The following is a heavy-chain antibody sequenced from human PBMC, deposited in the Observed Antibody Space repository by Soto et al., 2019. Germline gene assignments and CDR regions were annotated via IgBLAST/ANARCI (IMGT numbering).Heavy chain of an antibody. Sequence: TKSLXRGVGEGYSCGGGESWSWIRQPPGKGLEWIGYIYHSGSTYYNPSLKSRVTISVDRSKNQFSLKLSSVTAADTAVYYCARVPDRWGQGTLVTVSS. V-gene: IGHV4-30-2*01. CDR2: IYHSGST. CDR3: ARVPDR. J-gene: IGHJ5*02. D-gene: IGHD2-2*01. CDR1: EGYSCGGGES.